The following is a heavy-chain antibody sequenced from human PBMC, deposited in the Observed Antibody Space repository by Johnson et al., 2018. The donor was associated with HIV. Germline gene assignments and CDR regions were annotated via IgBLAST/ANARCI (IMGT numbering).Heavy chain of an antibody. CDR1: GFTFSNAW. D-gene: IGHD2-2*01. J-gene: IGHJ3*02. Sequence: VQLVESGGGVVQPGGSLRLSCAASGFTFSNAWMSWVRQAPGKGLEWVGRIKRKSDGETTDYAAPVKGRFTISRDDSKTTLYLQMNSLRAEDTAVYYCARDGGYCSSTSCFRHWASAFDIWGQGTVVTVSS. CDR3: ARDGGYCSSTSCFRHWASAFDI. V-gene: IGHV3-15*01. CDR2: IKRKSDGETT.